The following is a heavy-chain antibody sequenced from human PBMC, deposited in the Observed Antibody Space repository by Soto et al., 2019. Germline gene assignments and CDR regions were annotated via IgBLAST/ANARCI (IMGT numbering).Heavy chain of an antibody. D-gene: IGHD3-16*01. V-gene: IGHV4-34*01. CDR1: GGSFDGYF. Sequence: PSETLSLTCGLYGGSFDGYFWTWVRQTPGKGLEWIGHINFVGITSYNPSLKSRVTISLDTSKGQFSLNLTSVTAADSALYFCARRYAYTISWIDSWGQGTLVAVSS. CDR3: ARRYAYTISWIDS. CDR2: INFVGIT. J-gene: IGHJ4*02.